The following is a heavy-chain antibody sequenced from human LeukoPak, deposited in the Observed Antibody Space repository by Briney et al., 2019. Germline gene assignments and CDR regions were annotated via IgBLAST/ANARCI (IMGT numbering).Heavy chain of an antibody. CDR2: ISGSGGST. Sequence: GGSLRLSCAASGFTFSSYEMNWVRQAPGKGLEWVSAISGSGGSTYYADSVKGRFTISRDNSKNTLYLQMNSLRAEDTAVYYCAKPPAAGWEYFDYWGQGTLVTVSS. D-gene: IGHD1-26*01. J-gene: IGHJ4*02. CDR3: AKPPAAGWEYFDY. V-gene: IGHV3-23*01. CDR1: GFTFSSYE.